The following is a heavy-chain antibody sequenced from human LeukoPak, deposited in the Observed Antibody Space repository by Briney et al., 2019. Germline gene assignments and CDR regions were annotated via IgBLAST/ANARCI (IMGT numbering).Heavy chain of an antibody. Sequence: GGSLRLSCAASGFIFSSHVMSWVRQAPGKGLEWVSGFSFSGGHTYYADSVKGRFTISRDNSKNTLYLQMNSLRAEDTAVYYCAKVKAAGIWLFDYWGQGTLVTVSS. CDR2: FSFSGGHT. CDR1: GFIFSSHV. CDR3: AKVKAAGIWLFDY. D-gene: IGHD6-13*01. V-gene: IGHV3-23*01. J-gene: IGHJ4*02.